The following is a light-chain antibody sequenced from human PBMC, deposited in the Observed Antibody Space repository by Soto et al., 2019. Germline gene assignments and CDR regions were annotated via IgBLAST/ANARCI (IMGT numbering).Light chain of an antibody. J-gene: IGLJ2*01. CDR3: QSWGNGNRL. V-gene: IGLV4-69*02. Sequence: QSVLTQPPSASASLGASVNLTCILSRGYNNYAIAWHQQQPGRGPRYLMKVNSDGSHNKGDGIPDRFSGSSSGAERHLTILGPQSEDDAVYFCQSWGNGNRLFGGGTTLTVL. CDR2: VNSDGSH. CDR1: RGYNNYA.